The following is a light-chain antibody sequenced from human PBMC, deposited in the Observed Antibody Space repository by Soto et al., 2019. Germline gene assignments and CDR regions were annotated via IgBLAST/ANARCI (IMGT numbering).Light chain of an antibody. CDR1: ESVSSTY. V-gene: IGKV3-20*01. CDR2: GAS. CDR3: QQYGRFPLT. J-gene: IGKJ4*01. Sequence: ETVLTQSPGTLSLSPGARATLSCRASESVSSTYVAWYQQKHGRAPRLLIHGASNRATGIPDRFSGSVSGTDFTLTISRLEPEDFAVYYCQQYGRFPLTFGGGTKVEIK.